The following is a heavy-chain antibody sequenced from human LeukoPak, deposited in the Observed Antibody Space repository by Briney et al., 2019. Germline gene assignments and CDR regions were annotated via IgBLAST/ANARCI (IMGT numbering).Heavy chain of an antibody. V-gene: IGHV3-7*01. CDR1: VFTFSSYW. J-gene: IGHJ4*02. CDR2: IKQDGSEK. D-gene: IGHD1-26*01. CDR3: ARDKIVGATYFDY. Sequence: PGGSLRLSCAASVFTFSSYWMSWVRQTPGKGLEWVANIKQDGSEKYYVDSVKGRFTISRDNARNSLFLQMNSLRAEDTAVYYCARDKIVGATYFDYWGQGTLVTVSS.